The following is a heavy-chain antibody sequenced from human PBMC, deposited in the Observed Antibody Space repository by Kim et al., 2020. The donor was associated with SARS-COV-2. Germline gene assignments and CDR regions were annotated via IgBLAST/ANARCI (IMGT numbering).Heavy chain of an antibody. CDR2: IYTSGST. Sequence: SETLSLTCTVSGGSISSGSYYWSWIRQPAGKGLEWIGRIYTSGSTNYNPSLKSRVTISVDTSKNQFSLKLSSVTAADTAVYYCARVGLTVGYYYGMDVWGQGTTVTVSS. D-gene: IGHD4-17*01. CDR1: GGSISSGSYY. J-gene: IGHJ6*02. V-gene: IGHV4-61*02. CDR3: ARVGLTVGYYYGMDV.